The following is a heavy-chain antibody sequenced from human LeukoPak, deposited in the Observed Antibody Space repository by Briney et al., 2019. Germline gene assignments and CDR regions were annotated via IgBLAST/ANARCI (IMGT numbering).Heavy chain of an antibody. J-gene: IGHJ1*01. V-gene: IGHV1-2*06. CDR1: GYTFTGYY. Sequence: ASVKVSCKASGYTFTGYYMHWVRQAPGQGLERMGRINPNNGGTNYAQKFQGRVTMTRDTSISTAYMELSRLRSDDTAVYYCAREGGEYGSGSYHNWGQGTLVTVSS. CDR3: AREGGEYGSGSYHN. CDR2: INPNNGGT. D-gene: IGHD3-10*01.